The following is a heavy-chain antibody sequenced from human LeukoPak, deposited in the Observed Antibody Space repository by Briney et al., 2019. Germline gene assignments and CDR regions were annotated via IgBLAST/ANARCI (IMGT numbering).Heavy chain of an antibody. J-gene: IGHJ4*02. CDR2: ISAYNGNT. CDR3: ARSHYYDSSGYVGY. V-gene: IGHV1-18*01. D-gene: IGHD3-22*01. Sequence: ASVKVPCKASGYTFTSYGISWVRQAPGQGLEWMGWISAYNGNTNYAQKLQGRVTMTTDTSTSTAYMELRSLRSDDTAVYYCARSHYYDSSGYVGYWGQGTLVTVSS. CDR1: GYTFTSYG.